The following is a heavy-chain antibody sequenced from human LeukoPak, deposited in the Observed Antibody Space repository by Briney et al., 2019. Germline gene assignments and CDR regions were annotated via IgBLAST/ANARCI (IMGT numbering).Heavy chain of an antibody. CDR1: GFTFSNYG. CDR3: ARGTGDSGSFDY. D-gene: IGHD1-26*01. V-gene: IGHV3-33*08. J-gene: IGHJ4*02. CDR2: IWYDGSNK. Sequence: GGSLRLSCAASGFTFSNYGMHWVRQAPGKGLEWVAVIWYDGSNKYYADSVKGRFTISRDNSKNTLYLQMNSLRAEDTAVYYCARGTGDSGSFDYWGQGTLVTVSS.